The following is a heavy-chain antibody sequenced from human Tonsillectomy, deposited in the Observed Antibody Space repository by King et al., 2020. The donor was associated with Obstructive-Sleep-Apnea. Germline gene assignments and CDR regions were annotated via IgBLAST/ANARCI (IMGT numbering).Heavy chain of an antibody. J-gene: IGHJ5*02. Sequence: QLQESGPGLVKPSETLSLTCTVSGGAFSTYYWSWLRQPPGKRLEWMGYIYYHGSSNYNPSLRRRVSISVDTSKNQFSLKLTSVTAADTAVYYCARSPYGSGIIDYFDPWGQGTLVTVSS. CDR2: IYYHGSS. CDR1: GGAFSTYY. CDR3: ARSPYGSGIIDYFDP. D-gene: IGHD3-10*01. V-gene: IGHV4-59*01.